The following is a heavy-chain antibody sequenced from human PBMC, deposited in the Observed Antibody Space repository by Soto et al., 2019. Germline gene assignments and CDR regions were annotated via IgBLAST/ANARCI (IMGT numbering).Heavy chain of an antibody. Sequence: SVKVSCKASGGTFSSYAISWVRQAPGQGLEWMGGIIPIFGTANYAQKFQGRVTITADKSTSTAYMELSSLRSEDTAVYYCARVLGSGYYTYYYGMDVWGQGTTVTV. CDR3: ARVLGSGYYTYYYGMDV. V-gene: IGHV1-69*06. J-gene: IGHJ6*02. CDR1: GGTFSSYA. D-gene: IGHD3-3*01. CDR2: IIPIFGTA.